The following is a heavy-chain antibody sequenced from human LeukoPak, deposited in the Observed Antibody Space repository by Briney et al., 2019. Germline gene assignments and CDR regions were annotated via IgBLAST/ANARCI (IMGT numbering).Heavy chain of an antibody. D-gene: IGHD3-22*01. J-gene: IGHJ6*02. Sequence: GGSLRLSCAASGFTFSNAWMSWVRQAPGKGLEWVGRIKSKTDGGTTDYAAPVKGRFTISRDDSKNTLYLQMNSLKTEDTAVYYCTTPEYYDSSGYYGYYGMDVWGQGTTVTVSS. CDR2: IKSKTDGGTT. V-gene: IGHV3-15*01. CDR1: GFTFSNAW. CDR3: TTPEYYDSSGYYGYYGMDV.